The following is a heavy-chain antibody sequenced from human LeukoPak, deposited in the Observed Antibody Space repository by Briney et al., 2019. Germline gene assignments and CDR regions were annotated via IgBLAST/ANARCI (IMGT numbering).Heavy chain of an antibody. V-gene: IGHV3-23*01. D-gene: IGHD3-22*01. CDR1: GFTFSSYG. CDR2: ISGSGGST. Sequence: PGGSLRLSCAASGFTFSSYGMSWVRQAPGKGLEWVSAISGSGGSTYYADSVKGRFTISRDNSKNTLYLQMNSLRAEDTAVYYCAKATYYNDNSGNWVFDYWGQGTLVTVSS. J-gene: IGHJ4*02. CDR3: AKATYYNDNSGNWVFDY.